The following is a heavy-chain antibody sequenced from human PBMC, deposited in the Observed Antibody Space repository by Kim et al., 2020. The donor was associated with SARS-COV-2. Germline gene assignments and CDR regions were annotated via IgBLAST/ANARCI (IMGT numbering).Heavy chain of an antibody. D-gene: IGHD6-13*01. CDR2: ISSSSSYI. V-gene: IGHV3-21*01. CDR1: GFTFSSYS. Sequence: GGSLRLSCAASGFTFSSYSMNWVRQAPGKGLEWVSSISSSSSYIYYADSVKGRFTISRDNAKNSLYLQMNSLRAEDTAVYYCARDYLRYSSSWYSVHWFDPWGQGTLVTVSS. J-gene: IGHJ5*02. CDR3: ARDYLRYSSSWYSVHWFDP.